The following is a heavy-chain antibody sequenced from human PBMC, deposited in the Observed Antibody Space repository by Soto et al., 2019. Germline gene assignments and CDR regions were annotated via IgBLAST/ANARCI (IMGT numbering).Heavy chain of an antibody. CDR1: GYTFSNFG. V-gene: IGHV1-18*01. CDR3: ARVSGYCNGGGCHDY. J-gene: IGHJ4*02. CDR2: ISAYSGNA. D-gene: IGHD2-15*01. Sequence: QVQLVQSGAEVKKPGASVKVSCEASGYTFSNFGISWVRQAPGQGLGWMGWISAYSGNADYPQKLQGRVSMSTDTSTSTAYMEVRSLRSDDTAVYYCARVSGYCNGGGCHDYWGQGTLVTVSS.